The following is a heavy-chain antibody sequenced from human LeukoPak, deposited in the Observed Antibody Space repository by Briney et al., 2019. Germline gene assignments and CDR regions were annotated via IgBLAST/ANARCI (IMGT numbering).Heavy chain of an antibody. CDR2: ISSSSSYI. CDR1: GFTFSSYS. CDR3: AKVGRGAIEAD. Sequence: GGSLRLSCAASGFTFSSYSMNWVRQAPGKGLEWVSSISSSSSYIYYADSVKGRFTISRDNAKNTLYLEMTRLSVEDTAVYYCAKVGRGAIEADWGQGTLVIVSS. J-gene: IGHJ4*02. D-gene: IGHD3-10*01. V-gene: IGHV3-21*01.